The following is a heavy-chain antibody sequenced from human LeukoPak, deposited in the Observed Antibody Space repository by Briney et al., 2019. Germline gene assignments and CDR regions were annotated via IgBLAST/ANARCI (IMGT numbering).Heavy chain of an antibody. J-gene: IGHJ4*02. V-gene: IGHV3-30*02. CDR1: GFTFSSYG. D-gene: IGHD3-10*01. CDR2: IRYDGSNK. CDR3: AKGYGYYSD. Sequence: PGGSLRLSCAASGFTFSSYGLHWVRQAPGKGLEWVAFIRYDGSNKYYADFVKGRFTISRDNSKNMVYLQMNSLRAEDTAVYYCAKGYGYYSDWGQGTLVTVSS.